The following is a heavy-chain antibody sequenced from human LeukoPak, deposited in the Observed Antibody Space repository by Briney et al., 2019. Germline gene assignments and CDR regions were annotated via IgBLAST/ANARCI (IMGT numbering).Heavy chain of an antibody. CDR1: GLTFNNAW. J-gene: IGHJ3*01. CDR3: ATDHGSTSCYCGASDL. Sequence: GGSLRLSCAASGLTFNNAWMTWVRQAPGKGLEWVGRIKSQRDGGTADYAGPVKGRFTISRDDSKKVMYLQMNSLKTEDTAMYYCATDHGSTSCYCGASDLGGQGTRVIVSS. V-gene: IGHV3-15*01. D-gene: IGHD2-2*01. CDR2: IKSQRDGGTA.